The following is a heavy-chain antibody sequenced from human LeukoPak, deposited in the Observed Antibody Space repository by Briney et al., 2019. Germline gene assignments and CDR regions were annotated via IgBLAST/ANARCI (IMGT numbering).Heavy chain of an antibody. CDR3: AREANLVWPGDAFDI. D-gene: IGHD1-14*01. Sequence: SEALFLTCTVSGGSISSSSYYWGWIRQPPGKGLEWIGSIYYSGSTYYNPSLKSRVTISVDTSKNQFSLKLSSVTAADAAVYYCAREANLVWPGDAFDIWGQGTMVTVSS. J-gene: IGHJ3*02. V-gene: IGHV4-39*07. CDR1: GGSISSSSYY. CDR2: IYYSGST.